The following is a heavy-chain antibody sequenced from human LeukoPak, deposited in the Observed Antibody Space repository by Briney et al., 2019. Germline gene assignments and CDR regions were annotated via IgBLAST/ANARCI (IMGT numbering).Heavy chain of an antibody. D-gene: IGHD3-3*02. CDR1: GYSISSNHW. J-gene: IGHJ4*02. CDR2: IFYAGST. Sequence: PSDTLSLTCAVSGYSISSNHWWGWIRQPPGKGLEWIGYIFYAGSTYYNPSLKSRVTMSVDTSENQCSLRLTSVTAVDTAVYYCARIGPILGAAWVDYWGQGTLVSVSS. CDR3: ARIGPILGAAWVDY. V-gene: IGHV4-28*01.